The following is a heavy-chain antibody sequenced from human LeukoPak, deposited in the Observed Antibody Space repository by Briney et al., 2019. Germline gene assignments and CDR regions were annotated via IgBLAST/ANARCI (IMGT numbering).Heavy chain of an antibody. V-gene: IGHV4-34*01. CDR2: INHSGST. J-gene: IGHJ4*02. D-gene: IGHD6-19*01. CDR1: GGSFSGYY. Sequence: PSETLSLTCAVYGGSFSGYYWSWIRQPPGKGLEWIGEINHSGSTNYNPSLKSRVTISVDTSKNQFSLKLSSVTAADTAVYYSARDSSGWQRLYYFDYWGQGTLVTVSS. CDR3: ARDSSGWQRLYYFDY.